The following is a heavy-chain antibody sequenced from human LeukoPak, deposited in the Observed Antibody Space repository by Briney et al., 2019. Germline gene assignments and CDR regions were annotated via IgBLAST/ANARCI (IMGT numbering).Heavy chain of an antibody. Sequence: SVKVSCKASGGTFSSYAISWVRQAPGQGLEWMGGIIPIFGTANYAQKFQGRVTITTDESTSTAYMELSSLRSEDTAVYYCARGPFENKYQLSIMDYWGQGTLVTVSS. J-gene: IGHJ4*02. CDR2: IIPIFGTA. CDR3: ARGPFENKYQLSIMDY. CDR1: GGTFSSYA. V-gene: IGHV1-69*05. D-gene: IGHD2-2*01.